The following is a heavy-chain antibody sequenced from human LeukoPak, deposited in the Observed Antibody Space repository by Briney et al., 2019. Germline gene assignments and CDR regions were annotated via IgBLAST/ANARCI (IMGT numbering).Heavy chain of an antibody. V-gene: IGHV3-23*01. D-gene: IGHD1-26*01. J-gene: IGHJ4*02. CDR2: VSGSGTTT. CDR3: AKDRQTGVLGATWHY. CDR1: GFSFSTYA. Sequence: GGSLRLSCAASGFSFSTYAMSWVRQAPGKGLEWVSVVSGSGTTTYYADSVKGRFTMSRDNPKNTLYLQMNSLRAEDTAVYYCAKDRQTGVLGATWHYWGQGTLVTVSS.